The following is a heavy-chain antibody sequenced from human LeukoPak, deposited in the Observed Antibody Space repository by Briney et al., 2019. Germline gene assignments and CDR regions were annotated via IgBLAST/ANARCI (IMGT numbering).Heavy chain of an antibody. CDR2: ISAYNGNT. CDR1: GYTFTTHN. CDR3: AREKDGPRVTIFGVAPSYFDY. Sequence: VSVKVSCKASGYTFTTHNINWVRQAPGQGLEWMGWISAYNGNTNSAQKFQGKVTMTTDTSTNTAYMELRSLTSDDTAVYYCAREKDGPRVTIFGVAPSYFDYWGQGTLVTVSS. V-gene: IGHV1-18*01. D-gene: IGHD3-3*01. J-gene: IGHJ4*02.